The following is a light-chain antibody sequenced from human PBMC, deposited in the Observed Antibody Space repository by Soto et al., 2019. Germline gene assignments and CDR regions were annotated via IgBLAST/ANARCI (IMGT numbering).Light chain of an antibody. Sequence: ERVMTQSPATLSVSPGGRATLSCRASQSVSSSYLAWYQQKPGQAPRLLIYGASSRATGIPDRFSGSGSGTDFTLTISRLEPEDFAVYYCQQYGSSPLTFGGGTKVDI. CDR3: QQYGSSPLT. CDR2: GAS. V-gene: IGKV3-20*01. J-gene: IGKJ4*01. CDR1: QSVSSSY.